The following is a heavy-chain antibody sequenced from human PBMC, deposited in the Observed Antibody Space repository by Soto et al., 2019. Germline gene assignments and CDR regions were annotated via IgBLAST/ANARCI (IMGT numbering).Heavy chain of an antibody. CDR2: ISPNIGTA. V-gene: IGHV1-18*01. J-gene: IGHJ6*02. CDR1: GYTFTSYG. D-gene: IGHD1-20*01. CDR3: ARDMTGTASPPIDYYYYGKDV. Sequence: ASVKVSCKASGYTFTSYGISWVRQAPGQGLEWMGGISPNIGTANYAQKFQGRVTITTDKSTSTAYMELSSLRSEDTAVYYCARDMTGTASPPIDYYYYGKDVWGQGTTVTVSS.